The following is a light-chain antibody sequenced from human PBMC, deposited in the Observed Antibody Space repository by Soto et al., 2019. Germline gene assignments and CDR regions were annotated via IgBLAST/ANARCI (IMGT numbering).Light chain of an antibody. Sequence: EIVLTQSPGTLSLSPGERATLSCRASKSVSSGYLAWYQHKPGQSPRLLIYDASSRATGIPDRFSGSGSGTDFTLTICRLEPEDFAVYYWPQYGSSPAFGGGTKVEIK. J-gene: IGKJ4*01. CDR2: DAS. CDR3: PQYGSSPA. V-gene: IGKV3-20*01. CDR1: KSVSSGY.